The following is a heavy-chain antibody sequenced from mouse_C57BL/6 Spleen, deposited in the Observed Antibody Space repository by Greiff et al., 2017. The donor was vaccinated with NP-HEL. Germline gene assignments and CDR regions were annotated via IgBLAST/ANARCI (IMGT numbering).Heavy chain of an antibody. V-gene: IGHV1-50*01. D-gene: IGHD2-3*01. CDR1: GYTFTSYW. CDR3: ARSDGTGY. CDR2: IDPSDSYT. J-gene: IGHJ2*01. Sequence: QVQLQQPGAELVKPGASVKLSCKASGYTFTSYWMQWVKQRPGQGLAWIGEIDPSDSYTNYNQKFKGKATLTVDTSSSTAYMQLSSLTSEDSAVYYCARSDGTGYWGQGTTLTVSS.